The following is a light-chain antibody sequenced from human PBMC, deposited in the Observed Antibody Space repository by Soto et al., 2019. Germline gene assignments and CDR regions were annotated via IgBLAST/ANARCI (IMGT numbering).Light chain of an antibody. V-gene: IGLV2-14*01. CDR3: SSYTTICTSA. J-gene: IGLJ1*01. Sequence: QSVLTQPASVSGSPGQSITISCTGTSSDVGGYNYVSWYQQHPGKAPKLMIYDVRNRPSGVSNRFSGSKSVNTASLTISGLQAEDEADYYCSSYTTICTSALGTGTKVTVL. CDR2: DVR. CDR1: SSDVGGYNY.